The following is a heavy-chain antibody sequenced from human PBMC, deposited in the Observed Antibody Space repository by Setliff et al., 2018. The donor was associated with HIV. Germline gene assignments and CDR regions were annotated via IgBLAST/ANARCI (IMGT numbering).Heavy chain of an antibody. CDR1: GFTFSTHS. CDR2: ISGSGGST. Sequence: GGSLRLSCVASGFTFSTHSMSWVRQAPGKGLEWVSTISGSGGSTYYADSVKGRFTISRDNSKNTLYLQMNSLRAEDTAVYYCAKDRGPYGSDYWGQGTLVTVSS. D-gene: IGHD4-17*01. J-gene: IGHJ4*02. CDR3: AKDRGPYGSDY. V-gene: IGHV3-23*01.